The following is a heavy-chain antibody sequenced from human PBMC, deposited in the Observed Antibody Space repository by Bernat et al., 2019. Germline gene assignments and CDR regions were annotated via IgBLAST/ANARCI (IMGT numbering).Heavy chain of an antibody. J-gene: IGHJ6*03. CDR2: MTGGGTI. D-gene: IGHD2-21*01. CDR1: GFTFGTFA. V-gene: IGHV3-23*04. Sequence: EVRLVESGGDLVQPGGSLRLSCAASGFTFGTFAMSWVRQAPGKGLEWVSAMTGGGTIYYADSVKGRVIISRDNSKNMLFMQMNSLTAEDTAVYYCAKFRGQLIRNYYMNVWGEGTTVTVS. CDR3: AKFRGQLIRNYYMNV.